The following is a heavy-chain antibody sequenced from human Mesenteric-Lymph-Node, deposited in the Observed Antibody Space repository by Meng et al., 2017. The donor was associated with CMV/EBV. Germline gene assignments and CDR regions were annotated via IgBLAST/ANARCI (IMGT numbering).Heavy chain of an antibody. J-gene: IGHJ6*02. CDR1: GGSFSGYY. CDR2: INHSGST. Sequence: SETLSLTCAVYGGSFSGYYWTWIRQPPGKGLEYIGEINHSGSTSYNSSLESRVTISVDTSKNQFSLKLSSVTAADTAVYYCGAGYYYGMDVWGQGTTVTVSS. CDR3: GAGYYYGMDV. V-gene: IGHV4-34*01.